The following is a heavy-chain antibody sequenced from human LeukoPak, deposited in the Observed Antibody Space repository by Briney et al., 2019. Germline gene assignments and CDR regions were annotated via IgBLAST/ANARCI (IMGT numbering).Heavy chain of an antibody. CDR2: VYSGGST. D-gene: IGHD1-14*01. CDR3: ARGYLREPFDS. J-gene: IGHJ4*02. CDR1: GFTVSTNY. V-gene: IGHV3-53*01. Sequence: GGSLRLSCAAFGFTVSTNYMSWARQAPGKGLEWVSAVYSGGSTHYADSVKGRFTISRDNSKNTLYLQMNRLRGEDTAVYYCARGYLREPFDSWGQGTLVIVSS.